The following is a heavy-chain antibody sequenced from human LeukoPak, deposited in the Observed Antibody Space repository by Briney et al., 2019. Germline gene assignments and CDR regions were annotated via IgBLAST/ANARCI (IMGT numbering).Heavy chain of an antibody. J-gene: IGHJ4*02. V-gene: IGHV3-23*01. Sequence: GGSLRLSCAASGFTFSSYAISWVRQAPGKGLWWVSAISGSGGSTSYADSVKGRFTISRDNSKNTLYLQMNSLRAEDTAVYYCAKPLNWGGFDYWGQGTLVTVSS. D-gene: IGHD3-10*01. CDR2: ISGSGGST. CDR1: GFTFSSYA. CDR3: AKPLNWGGFDY.